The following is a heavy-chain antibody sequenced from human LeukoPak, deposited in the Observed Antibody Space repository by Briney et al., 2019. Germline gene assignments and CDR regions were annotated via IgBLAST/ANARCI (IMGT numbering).Heavy chain of an antibody. CDR2: ISAYNGNT. D-gene: IGHD3-10*01. CDR3: ASRGGSGSYYEDYFDY. Sequence: ASVKVSCKASGYTFTSYAISWVRQAPGQGLEWMGWISAYNGNTNYAQKLQGRVTMTTDTSTSTAYMELRSLRSDDTAVYYCASRGGSGSYYEDYFDYWGQGTLVTVSS. V-gene: IGHV1-18*01. J-gene: IGHJ4*02. CDR1: GYTFTSYA.